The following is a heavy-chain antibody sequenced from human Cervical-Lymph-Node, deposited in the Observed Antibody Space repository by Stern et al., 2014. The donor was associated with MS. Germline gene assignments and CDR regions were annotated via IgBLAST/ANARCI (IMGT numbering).Heavy chain of an antibody. V-gene: IGHV3-23*04. Sequence: VQLVESGGGLVQPGGSLRLSCVASGFTFSNYAMSWVRQAPGKGLEWVSGISGSGGSTYYADSVKGRFTISRDNSKNTLYLQMHSLRAEDTAVYYCTKGRGLVVVTAIDYWGQGTLVTVSS. D-gene: IGHD2-21*02. CDR3: TKGRGLVVVTAIDY. CDR1: GFTFSNYA. CDR2: ISGSGGST. J-gene: IGHJ4*02.